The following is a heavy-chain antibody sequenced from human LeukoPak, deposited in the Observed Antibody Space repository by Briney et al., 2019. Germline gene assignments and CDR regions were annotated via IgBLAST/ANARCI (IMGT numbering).Heavy chain of an antibody. CDR2: IVPIFGTA. Sequence: TVKVSCKASGGTFSSYAISWVRQAPGQGLEWMGGIVPIFGTANYAQKFQGRVTITAGESTSTAYMELSSLRSEDTAVYYCATFRAHNYDFWSGYLDYWGQGTLVTVSS. V-gene: IGHV1-69*13. D-gene: IGHD3-3*01. J-gene: IGHJ4*02. CDR3: ATFRAHNYDFWSGYLDY. CDR1: GGTFSSYA.